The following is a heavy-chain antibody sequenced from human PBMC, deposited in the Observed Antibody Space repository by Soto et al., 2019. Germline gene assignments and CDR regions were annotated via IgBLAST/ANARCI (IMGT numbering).Heavy chain of an antibody. CDR3: AREVRITIFGVVIGGPLDV. V-gene: IGHV3-13*01. J-gene: IGHJ6*02. CDR2: INTAGDT. CDR1: GFTFRNYG. D-gene: IGHD3-3*01. Sequence: GGSLRLSCAASGFTFRNYGLHRVRQTTGKGLEWVSSINTAGDTYYPGSVKGRFTISRENAKNSLYLQMNSLRAGDTAVYYCAREVRITIFGVVIGGPLDVWGQGTTVTVSS.